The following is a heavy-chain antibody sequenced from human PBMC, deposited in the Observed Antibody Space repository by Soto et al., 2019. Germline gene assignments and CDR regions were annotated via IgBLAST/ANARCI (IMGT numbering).Heavy chain of an antibody. Sequence: EASVKVSCKASGYTFTGYQMHWVRQAPGQGLEWMGIISPSGGSTSYAQKFQGRVTMTTDTSTTTVYMELTNLRSDDTAVYYCARDGSDILTGYYTFDYWGKGTLVTVS. CDR3: ARDGSDILTGYYTFDY. D-gene: IGHD3-9*01. J-gene: IGHJ4*02. CDR2: ISPSGGST. CDR1: GYTFTGYQ. V-gene: IGHV1-46*01.